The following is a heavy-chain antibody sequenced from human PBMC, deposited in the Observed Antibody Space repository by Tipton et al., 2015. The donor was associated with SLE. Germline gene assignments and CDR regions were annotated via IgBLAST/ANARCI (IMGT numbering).Heavy chain of an antibody. V-gene: IGHV4-59*12. Sequence: LRLSCSVSGGPITNYYWNWIRQSPGKGLEWIGYIYYSGTTKYNPSLKSRVTMSLDTSKNQFSLNLNSVTAADTAVYYCAVVTSGSHYYMDVWGKGTTVTVSS. D-gene: IGHD6-6*01. J-gene: IGHJ6*03. CDR3: AVVTSGSHYYMDV. CDR2: IYYSGTT. CDR1: GGPITNYY.